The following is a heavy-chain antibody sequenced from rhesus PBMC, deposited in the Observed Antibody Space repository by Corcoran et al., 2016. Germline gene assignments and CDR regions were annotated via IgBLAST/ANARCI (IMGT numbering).Heavy chain of an antibody. CDR2: VDPVYGEI. Sequence: EVQLVQSGAEVKKPGASVTVSCKVSGYTFTELSMHWVRQAPGKGLEWMGGVDPVYGEIIHAEKFQGRVTMTEDTSTDTAYMELSSLRAEDTAVYYCARVGDYSGSYPFDYWGQGVLVTVSS. D-gene: IGHD3-16*01. CDR1: GYTFTELS. CDR3: ARVGDYSGSYPFDY. V-gene: IGHV1-156*01. J-gene: IGHJ4*01.